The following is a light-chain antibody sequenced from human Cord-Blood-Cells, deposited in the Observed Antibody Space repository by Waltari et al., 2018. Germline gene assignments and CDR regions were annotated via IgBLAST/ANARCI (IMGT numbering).Light chain of an antibody. V-gene: IGLV2-14*01. CDR3: SSYTSSSTVV. J-gene: IGLJ2*01. Sequence: QSALTQPASVSGSPGQSVTISCPGTSSVVGGYNYVSWYQQHPGKAPKLMIYDDSKRPSGFSTRFSGSNSDSPASLTISGLQAEDEADYSSSSYTSSSTVVFGGRTKLTVL. CDR2: DDS. CDR1: SSVVGGYNY.